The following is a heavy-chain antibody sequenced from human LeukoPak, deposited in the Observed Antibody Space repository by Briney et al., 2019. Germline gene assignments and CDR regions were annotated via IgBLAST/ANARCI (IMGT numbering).Heavy chain of an antibody. CDR2: IKQDGSEK. J-gene: IGHJ3*02. CDR3: ARPGSGYYPGAFDI. CDR1: GFAFSSYW. Sequence: GGSLRLSCAASGFAFSSYWMSWVRQAPGKGLEWVANIKQDGSEKYYVDSVKGRFTISRDNAKNSLYLQMNSLRAEDTAVYYCARPGSGYYPGAFDIWGQGTMVTVSS. D-gene: IGHD3-22*01. V-gene: IGHV3-7*01.